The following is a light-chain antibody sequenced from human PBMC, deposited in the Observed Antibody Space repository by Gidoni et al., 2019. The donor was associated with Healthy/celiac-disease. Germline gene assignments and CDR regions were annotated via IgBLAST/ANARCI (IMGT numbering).Light chain of an antibody. Sequence: DIVMTQSPDSLAVSLGERATINCKSSQSVLYSSNNKNYLAWYQQKPGQPPKLLIYWASTRESGVPDRFSGSGSGTDFTLTISSLQAEDVAVYYCQQYYSTPPWFXXXTKVEIK. CDR3: QQYYSTPPW. J-gene: IGKJ1*01. CDR2: WAS. CDR1: QSVLYSSNNKNY. V-gene: IGKV4-1*01.